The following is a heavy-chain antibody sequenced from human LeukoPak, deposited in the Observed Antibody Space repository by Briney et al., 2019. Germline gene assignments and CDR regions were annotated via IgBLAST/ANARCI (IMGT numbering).Heavy chain of an antibody. CDR2: ISGTGDST. J-gene: IGHJ4*02. CDR3: ARSKSYSSGWTDFDW. CDR1: GISFSTYA. Sequence: GGSLRLSCAASGISFSTYAMSWVRQAPGKGLEWVSTISGTGDSTCYADSVKGRFTISRENARNSLLLQMDNLRAEDTAVYYCARSKSYSSGWTDFDWWGQGTLVTVSS. D-gene: IGHD6-19*01. V-gene: IGHV3-23*01.